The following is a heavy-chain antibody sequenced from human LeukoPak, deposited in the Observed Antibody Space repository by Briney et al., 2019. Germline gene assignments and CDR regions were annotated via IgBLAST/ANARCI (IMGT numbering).Heavy chain of an antibody. CDR3: AIKRNYGSGSYYHY. CDR1: GFTFSSYS. V-gene: IGHV3-21*01. D-gene: IGHD3-10*01. CDR2: ISSSSSYI. Sequence: GGSLRLSCAASGFTFSSYSMNWVRQAPGKGLEWVSSISSSSSYIYYADSVKGRFTISRDNAKNSLYLQMNSLRAEDTAVYYCAIKRNYGSGSYYHYWGQGTLVTVSS. J-gene: IGHJ4*02.